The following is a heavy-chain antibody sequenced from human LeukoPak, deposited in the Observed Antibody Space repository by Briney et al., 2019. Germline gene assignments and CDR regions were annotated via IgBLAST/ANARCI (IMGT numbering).Heavy chain of an antibody. Sequence: PGGSLRLSCAASGFGFSSSEMNWVRQAPGKGPEWVSHISSGGNTKYYADSVRGRFTMSRDNVKNLLYLQMNSLRDEDTAVYYCARDTVNGPFVISLDLWGQGALVTVSS. CDR3: ARDTVNGPFVISLDL. J-gene: IGHJ5*02. CDR1: GFGFSSSE. CDR2: ISSGGNTK. D-gene: IGHD2-8*01. V-gene: IGHV3-48*03.